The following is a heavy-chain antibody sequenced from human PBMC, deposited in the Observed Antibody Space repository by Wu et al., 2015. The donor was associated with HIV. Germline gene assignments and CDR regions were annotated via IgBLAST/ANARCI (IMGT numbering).Heavy chain of an antibody. V-gene: IGHV1-46*02. CDR2: INPKGGIT. CDR3: ARNLFGRYDVIDM. D-gene: IGHD3-16*01. CDR1: GYSFNTHY. J-gene: IGHJ3*02. Sequence: QVQLVQSGAEMKKPGASVNVSCKASGYSFNTHYLNWMRQAPGQGPEWMGLINPKGGITTYAQNFKGRVTMTSDTSTSTLYLEVNSLRSEDTAVYYCARNLFGRYDVIDMWGQGTMVTVSS.